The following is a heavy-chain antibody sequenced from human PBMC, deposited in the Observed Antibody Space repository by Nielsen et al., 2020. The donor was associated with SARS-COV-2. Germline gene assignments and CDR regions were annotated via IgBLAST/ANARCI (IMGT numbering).Heavy chain of an antibody. CDR3: ARDKGQLWFGELLSTFYYYYMDV. D-gene: IGHD3-10*01. V-gene: IGHV3-74*01. J-gene: IGHJ6*03. CDR2: INSDGSST. Sequence: WIRQPPGKGLVWVSRINSDGSSTSYADSVKGRFTISRDNAKNTLYLQMNSLRAEDTAVYYCARDKGQLWFGELLSTFYYYYMDVWGKGTTVTVSS.